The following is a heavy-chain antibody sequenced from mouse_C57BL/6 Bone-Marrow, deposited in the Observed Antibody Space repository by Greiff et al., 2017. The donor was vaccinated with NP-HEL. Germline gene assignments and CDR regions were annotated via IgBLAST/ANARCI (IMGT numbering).Heavy chain of an antibody. Sequence: EVKLVESGGGLVQPGGSLSLSCAASGFTFTDYYMSWVRQPPGKALEWLGFIRHKANGYTSEYSAPVKGRFTISRDNSQSILYLRMNALRADDSATYYCARYGTTVLDYWGQGTSVTVSS. V-gene: IGHV7-3*01. CDR1: GFTFTDYY. D-gene: IGHD1-1*01. CDR2: IRHKANGYTS. CDR3: ARYGTTVLDY. J-gene: IGHJ4*01.